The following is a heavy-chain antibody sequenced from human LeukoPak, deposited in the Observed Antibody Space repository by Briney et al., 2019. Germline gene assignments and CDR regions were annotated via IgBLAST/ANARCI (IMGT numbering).Heavy chain of an antibody. CDR3: ARALNSSSWYSEHTDYYYMDV. V-gene: IGHV1-2*02. J-gene: IGHJ6*03. D-gene: IGHD6-13*01. CDR1: GYTFTGYY. CDR2: INPNSGGT. Sequence: ASVKVSCKASGYTFTGYYMHWVRQAPGQGLEWMGWINPNSGGTNYAQKFQGRVTMTRDTSISTAYMELSRLRSDDTAVYYCARALNSSSWYSEHTDYYYMDVWGKGTTVTISS.